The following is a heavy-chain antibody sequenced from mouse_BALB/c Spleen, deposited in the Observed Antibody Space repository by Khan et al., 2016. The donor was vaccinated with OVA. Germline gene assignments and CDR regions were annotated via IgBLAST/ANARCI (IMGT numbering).Heavy chain of an antibody. CDR2: ISYSGST. CDR3: ARKNYYGYAMDY. V-gene: IGHV3-2*02. CDR1: GYSITSGYA. J-gene: IGHJ4*01. D-gene: IGHD1-1*01. Sequence: VQLKESGPGLVKPSQSLSLTCTVTGYSITSGYAWNWIRQFPGNKLEWMGHISYSGSTSYNPSLRSRISITRDTSKNQFFLQLNSVTTEDTATYYCARKNYYGYAMDYWGQGTSVTVSS.